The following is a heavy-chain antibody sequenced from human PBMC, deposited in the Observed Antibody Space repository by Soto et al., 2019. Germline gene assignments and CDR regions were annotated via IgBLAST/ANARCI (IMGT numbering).Heavy chain of an antibody. J-gene: IGHJ4*02. D-gene: IGHD2-8*01. CDR2: VYWDDDK. V-gene: IGHV2-5*02. CDR1: GSSFSTSRVG. CDR3: VQSPYASGRRHFDY. Sequence: QITLKESGPTLVKPTQTLTLTCSFSGSSFSTSRVGVGWIRQSPGKALEWLALVYWDDDKLYSPSLESRLTITKYTSKNQVVLAVTDMDPVDTATYFCVQSPYASGRRHFDYWGQGTLVTVSS.